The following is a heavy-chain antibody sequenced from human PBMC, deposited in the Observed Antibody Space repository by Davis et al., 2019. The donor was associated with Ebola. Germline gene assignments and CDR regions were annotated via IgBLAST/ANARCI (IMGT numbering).Heavy chain of an antibody. V-gene: IGHV1-46*03. CDR2: INPSGGST. Sequence: AASVKVSCKASGYTFTSYYMHWVRQAPGQGLEWMGIINPSGGSTSYAQKFQGRVTMTRDTSTSTVYMELSSLRSEDTAVYYCARDPPYYDSSGYYFRFDYWGQGTLVTVSS. CDR3: ARDPPYYDSSGYYFRFDY. D-gene: IGHD3-22*01. J-gene: IGHJ4*02. CDR1: GYTFTSYY.